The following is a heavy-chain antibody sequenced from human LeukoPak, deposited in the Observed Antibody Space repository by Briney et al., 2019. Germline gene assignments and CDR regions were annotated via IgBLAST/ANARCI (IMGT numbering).Heavy chain of an antibody. Sequence: GASVKVSCKASGYTFTGYYMHWVRQAPGQGLEWMGWINPNSGGTNYAQKFQGRVTMARDTSISTAYMELSRLRSDDTAVYYCARDALTPGPWYFDLWGRGTLVTVSS. CDR1: GYTFTGYY. V-gene: IGHV1-2*02. D-gene: IGHD1-14*01. CDR3: ARDALTPGPWYFDL. CDR2: INPNSGGT. J-gene: IGHJ2*01.